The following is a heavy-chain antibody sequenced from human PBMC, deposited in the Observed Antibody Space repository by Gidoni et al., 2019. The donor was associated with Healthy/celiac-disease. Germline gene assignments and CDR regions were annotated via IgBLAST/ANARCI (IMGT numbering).Heavy chain of an antibody. CDR2: IYYSGST. J-gene: IGHJ3*02. CDR1: GGSISSGGYY. V-gene: IGHV4-31*02. CDR3: ARERGDSAFDI. D-gene: IGHD3-16*01. Sequence: QVQLQESGPGLVQPSQTLCLTCTVHGGSISSGGYYWSWIRQHPGKGLEWIGYIYYSGSTYYNPSIKSRVTISVDTSKNQFSLKLSSVTAADTAVYYCARERGDSAFDIWGQGTMVTVSS.